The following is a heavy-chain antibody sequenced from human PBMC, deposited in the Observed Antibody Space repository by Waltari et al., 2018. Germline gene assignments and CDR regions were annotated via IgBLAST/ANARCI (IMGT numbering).Heavy chain of an antibody. CDR2: ISRSGSTK. CDR3: VTGVVRGINY. CDR1: GFTFSSYE. V-gene: IGHV3-48*03. D-gene: IGHD3-10*01. J-gene: IGHJ4*02. Sequence: EVQVVESGGGLVQPGGSLRLSCAAAGFTFSSYEMNGVRQAPGKGLGWISHISRSGSTKYYVDSVKGRFTISRDNAENSLYLQMSSLRAEDTAFYYCVTGVVRGINYWGQGVLVTVSS.